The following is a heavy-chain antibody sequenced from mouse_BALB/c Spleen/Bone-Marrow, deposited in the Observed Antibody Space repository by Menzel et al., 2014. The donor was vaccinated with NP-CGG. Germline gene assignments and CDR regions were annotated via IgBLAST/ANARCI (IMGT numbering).Heavy chain of an antibody. V-gene: IGHV1-81*01. CDR3: ARLGGNYRYAMDY. Sequence: VQLQQSGPELVKPGASVKMSCKASGYTFTDYVITWVKQRTGQGLEWIGEIYPGSGSTYYNEKFKGKATLTADKSSNTAYMQLGSLTSEDSAVYFCARLGGNYRYAMDYWGQGTSVTVSS. D-gene: IGHD2-1*01. J-gene: IGHJ4*01. CDR2: IYPGSGST. CDR1: GYTFTDYV.